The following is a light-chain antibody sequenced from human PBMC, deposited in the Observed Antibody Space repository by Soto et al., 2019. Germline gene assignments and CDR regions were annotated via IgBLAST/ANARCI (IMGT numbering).Light chain of an antibody. J-gene: IGLJ2*01. Sequence: QSVLTQPASVSGSPGQSITISCTGTSNDVGGYDYVSWYQQHPGKAPKLMIFDVSNRPSGVSTRFSGSKSGNTASLTISGLQAEDEADYYCNSYSTSNTLVVFGGGTKVTVL. CDR3: NSYSTSNTLVV. V-gene: IGLV2-14*03. CDR2: DVS. CDR1: SNDVGGYDY.